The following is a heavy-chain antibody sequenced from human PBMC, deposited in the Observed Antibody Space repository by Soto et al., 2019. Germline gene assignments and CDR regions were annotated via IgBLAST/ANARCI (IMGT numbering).Heavy chain of an antibody. J-gene: IGHJ4*02. CDR3: ARDSSSGWYHDY. V-gene: IGHV3-53*01. CDR1: GFTVIINY. CDR2: IYSGGST. D-gene: IGHD6-19*01. Sequence: WGSLKLSCLASGFTVIINYMSWVRQAPGKGLEWVSVIYSGGSTSYADSVKGRFTISRDNSKNTLYLQMNSLRAEDTAVYYCARDSSSGWYHDYWGQGNLVTVSS.